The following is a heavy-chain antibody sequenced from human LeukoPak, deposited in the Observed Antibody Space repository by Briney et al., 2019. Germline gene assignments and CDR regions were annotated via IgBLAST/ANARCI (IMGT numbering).Heavy chain of an antibody. CDR2: IYYSGST. D-gene: IGHD3-16*01. CDR3: ARGYSRGINFDY. V-gene: IGHV4-39*07. CDR1: GGSISSSSYY. J-gene: IGHJ4*02. Sequence: SETLSLTCTVSGGSISSSSYYWGWIRQPPGKGLEWIGSIYYSGSTYYNPSLKSRVTISVDTSKNQFSLKLSSVTAADTAVYYCARGYSRGINFDYWGQGTLVTVSS.